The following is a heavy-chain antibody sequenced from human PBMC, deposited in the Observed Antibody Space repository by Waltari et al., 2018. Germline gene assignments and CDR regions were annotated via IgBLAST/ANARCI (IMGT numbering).Heavy chain of an antibody. D-gene: IGHD1-1*01. CDR3: ARVSRRTYRSPVPGRHYYYGMDV. J-gene: IGHJ6*02. V-gene: IGHV3-74*03. CDR2: ISTDASDT. Sequence: EQQLVESGGGLVQPGDSLRLSCPASGFTFSSFWMNRVRQAPGKGPLGVSRISTDASDTTYADSVKGRFTISRDNARNTLYLQMNRLRAEDTAVYFCARVSRRTYRSPVPGRHYYYGMDVWGQGTTVTVSS. CDR1: GFTFSSFW.